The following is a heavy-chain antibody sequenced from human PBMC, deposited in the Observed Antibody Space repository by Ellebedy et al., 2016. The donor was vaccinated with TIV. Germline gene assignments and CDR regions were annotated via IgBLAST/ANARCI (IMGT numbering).Heavy chain of an antibody. CDR1: GYTFTGYY. CDR3: ARSVAGTPGDWFDP. D-gene: IGHD6-19*01. Sequence: AASVKVSCKASGYTFTGYYMHWVRQAPGQGLEWMGWINPNSGGTNYAQKFQGWVTMTRDTSISTAYMELSRLRSDDTAVYYCARSVAGTPGDWFDPWGQGTLVTVSS. CDR2: INPNSGGT. J-gene: IGHJ5*02. V-gene: IGHV1-2*04.